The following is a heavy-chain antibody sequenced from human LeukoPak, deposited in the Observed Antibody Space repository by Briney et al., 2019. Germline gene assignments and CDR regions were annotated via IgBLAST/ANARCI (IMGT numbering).Heavy chain of an antibody. D-gene: IGHD3-22*01. CDR2: IYYSGST. CDR1: GGSISSYY. CDR3: ARGPYYYDSSGYRNWFDP. J-gene: IGHJ5*02. Sequence: SETLSLTCTVSGGSISSYYWSWIRQPPGKGLEWIGSIYYSGSTYYNPSLKSRVTISVDTSKNQFSLKLSSVTAADTAVYYCARGPYYYDSSGYRNWFDPWGQGTLVTVSS. V-gene: IGHV4-59*05.